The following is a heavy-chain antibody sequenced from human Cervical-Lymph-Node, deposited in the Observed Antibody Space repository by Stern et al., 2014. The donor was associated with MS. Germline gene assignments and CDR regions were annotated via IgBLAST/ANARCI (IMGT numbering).Heavy chain of an antibody. CDR3: VRLHSSRDSDDGFDV. J-gene: IGHJ3*01. CDR2: IAPGDLYT. D-gene: IGHD3-22*01. CDR1: AYSFTTYW. Sequence: VQLVQSGAEVKKPGESLKISCKASAYSFTTYWIGWVRQMPGKGLEWMGIIAPGDLYTQYSPSFQGMVTISADKSTRTAHLQWSGLRASDTAIYYCVRLHSSRDSDDGFDVWGQGTMVTVST. V-gene: IGHV5-51*03.